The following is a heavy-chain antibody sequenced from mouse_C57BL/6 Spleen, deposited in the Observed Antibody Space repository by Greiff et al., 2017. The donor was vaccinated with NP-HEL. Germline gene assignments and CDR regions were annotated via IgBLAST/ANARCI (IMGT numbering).Heavy chain of an antibody. J-gene: IGHJ4*01. CDR2: INPSNGGT. V-gene: IGHV1-53*01. Sequence: QVQLQQPGTELVKPGASVKLSCKASGYTFTSYWMHWVKQRPGQGLEWIGNINPSNGGTKYNEKFKSKATLTVDKSSSTAYMQRSSLTSEDSAVYYCARKGWRDYAMDYWGQGTSVTVSS. CDR3: ARKGWRDYAMDY. D-gene: IGHD3-3*01. CDR1: GYTFTSYW.